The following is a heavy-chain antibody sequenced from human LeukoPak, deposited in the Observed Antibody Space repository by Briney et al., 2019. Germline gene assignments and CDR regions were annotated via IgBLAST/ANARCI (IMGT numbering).Heavy chain of an antibody. CDR3: AKVAGHGYGFDY. D-gene: IGHD5-18*01. J-gene: IGHJ4*02. CDR1: GFTFSNYD. V-gene: IGHV3-30*18. Sequence: PGGSLRLSCAASGFTFSNYDMSWVRQAPGKGLEWVAVISYDGSNKYYADSVKGRFTISRDNSKNTLYLQMNSLRAEDTAVYYCAKVAGHGYGFDYWGQGTLVTVSS. CDR2: ISYDGSNK.